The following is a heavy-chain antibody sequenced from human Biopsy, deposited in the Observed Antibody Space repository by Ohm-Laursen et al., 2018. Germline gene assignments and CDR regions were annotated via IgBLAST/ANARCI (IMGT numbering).Heavy chain of an antibody. CDR1: GGSISDSTYH. J-gene: IGHJ4*02. D-gene: IGHD3-3*01. V-gene: IGHV4-39*01. CDR3: ARQVDFWSGYVDY. CDR2: IYYSGNT. Sequence: SETLSLTCTVSGGSISDSTYHWGWIRQSPGKGLEWIGNIYYSGNTDYSPSLKSQVTISVDTSNNQFSLKLRSEAAADTAVYYCARQVDFWSGYVDYWGQGTLVAVSS.